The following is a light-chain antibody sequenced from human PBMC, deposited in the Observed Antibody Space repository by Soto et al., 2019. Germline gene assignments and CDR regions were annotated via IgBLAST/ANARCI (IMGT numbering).Light chain of an antibody. Sequence: DIVMTQSPDSLAVSLGERATINCKSSQSVLYSSNNKDYLAWYQQKPGQPPNLLIYWASTRESGVPDRFSGSGSGTDFTLTISSLQAEDVAVYYCQQSYTTPITFGQGTRLEIE. CDR1: QSVLYSSNNKDY. CDR2: WAS. J-gene: IGKJ5*01. CDR3: QQSYTTPIT. V-gene: IGKV4-1*01.